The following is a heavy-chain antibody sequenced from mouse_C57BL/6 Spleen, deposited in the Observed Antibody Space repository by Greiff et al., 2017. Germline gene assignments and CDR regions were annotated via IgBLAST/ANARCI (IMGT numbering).Heavy chain of an antibody. J-gene: IGHJ2*01. V-gene: IGHV5-16*01. CDR1: GFTFSDYY. CDR3: ARVTTVVTRGYFDY. D-gene: IGHD1-1*01. CDR2: INYDGSST. Sequence: EVKLVESEGGLVQPGSSMKLSCTASGFTFSDYYMAWVRQVPEKGLEWVANINYDGSSTYYLDSLKSRFIISRDNAKNILYLQMSSLKSEDTATYYCARVTTVVTRGYFDYWGQGTTLTVSS.